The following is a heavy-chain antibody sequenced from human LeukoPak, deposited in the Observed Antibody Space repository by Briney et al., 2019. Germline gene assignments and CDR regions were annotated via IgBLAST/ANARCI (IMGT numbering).Heavy chain of an antibody. J-gene: IGHJ3*02. Sequence: GGSLRLSCAASGFTFSSYEMNWVRQAPGKGLEWVSYISSSGSTIYYADSVKSRFTISRDNAKNSLYLQMNSLRAEDTAVYYCARGQRSIVVVPGLDAFDIWGQGTMVTVSS. D-gene: IGHD2-2*01. V-gene: IGHV3-48*03. CDR3: ARGQRSIVVVPGLDAFDI. CDR2: ISSSGSTI. CDR1: GFTFSSYE.